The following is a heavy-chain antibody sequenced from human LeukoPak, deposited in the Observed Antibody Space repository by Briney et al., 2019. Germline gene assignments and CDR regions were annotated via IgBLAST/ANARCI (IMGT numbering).Heavy chain of an antibody. CDR3: AKDRYYYDSSDDY. V-gene: IGHV3-23*01. Sequence: GGSLRLSCAASGFTLSSYAMSWVRQAPGKGLEWVSAISGSGGSTYYADSVKGRFTISRDNSKNTLYLQMNSLRAEDTAVYYCAKDRYYYDSSDDYWGQGTLVTVSS. J-gene: IGHJ4*02. CDR2: ISGSGGST. CDR1: GFTLSSYA. D-gene: IGHD3-22*01.